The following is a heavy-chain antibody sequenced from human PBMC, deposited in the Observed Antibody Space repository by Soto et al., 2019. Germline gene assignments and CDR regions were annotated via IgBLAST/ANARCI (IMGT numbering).Heavy chain of an antibody. Sequence: GATRLNPTDTLTLTFPVSVFSLTTGQMGVSWIRQPPGKALEWLAHIFSDNERSYSTSLQGRLTISKDTSGSQVVLSMTNVDPVDTATYYCARMNVDSYQFYYGGYFDLWGRGTLVTVSS. D-gene: IGHD1-26*01. CDR2: IFSDNER. CDR1: VFSLTTGQMG. V-gene: IGHV2-26*01. CDR3: ARMNVDSYQFYYGGYFDL. J-gene: IGHJ2*01.